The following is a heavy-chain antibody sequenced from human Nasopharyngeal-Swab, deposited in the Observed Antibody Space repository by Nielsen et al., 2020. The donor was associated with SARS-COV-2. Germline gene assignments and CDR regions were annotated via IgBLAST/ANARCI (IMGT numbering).Heavy chain of an antibody. J-gene: IGHJ6*02. D-gene: IGHD3-16*01. CDR3: ARDLMITFGGVLMDV. CDR2: ISYDGSNK. Sequence: WIRQPPGKGLEWVAVISYDGSNKYYADSVKGRFTIPRDNSKNTLYLQMNSLRAEDTAVYYCARDLMITFGGVLMDVWGQGTTVTVSS. V-gene: IGHV3-33*05.